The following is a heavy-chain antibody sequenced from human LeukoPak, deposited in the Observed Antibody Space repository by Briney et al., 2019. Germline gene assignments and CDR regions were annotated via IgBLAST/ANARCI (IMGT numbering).Heavy chain of an antibody. CDR3: ARDSTHYDILTGWDYYGMDV. CDR2: ISSSSSTI. Sequence: PGGSLRLSCAASGFTFSSYSMNWVRQAPGKGLERVSYISSSSSTIYYADSLKGRFTISRDNAKNSLYLQMNSLRDEDTAVYYCARDSTHYDILTGWDYYGMDVWGQGTTVTVSS. D-gene: IGHD3-9*01. J-gene: IGHJ6*02. CDR1: GFTFSSYS. V-gene: IGHV3-48*02.